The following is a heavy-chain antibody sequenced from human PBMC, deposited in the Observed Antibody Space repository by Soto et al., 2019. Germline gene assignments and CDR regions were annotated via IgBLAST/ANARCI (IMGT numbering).Heavy chain of an antibody. J-gene: IGHJ6*02. CDR3: TTGITMVRGVSNYYGMDV. D-gene: IGHD3-10*01. CDR1: VFTFSNAW. V-gene: IGHV3-15*01. Sequence: PWGALRLSCAAPVFTFSNAWMSWVSQAPGKGLEWVGRIKSKTDGGTTDYSAPVKGRFTISRDDSKNTLYLQMNSLKTEDTAVYYCTTGITMVRGVSNYYGMDVWGQGTTVTVSS. CDR2: IKSKTDGGTT.